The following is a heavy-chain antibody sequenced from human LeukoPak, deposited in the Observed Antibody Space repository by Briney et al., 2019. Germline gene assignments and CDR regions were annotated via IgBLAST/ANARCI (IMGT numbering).Heavy chain of an antibody. V-gene: IGHV3-23*01. CDR2: ISGSGGST. CDR3: AKDPSYSGSYTFDY. D-gene: IGHD1-26*01. CDR1: GFTFSSYA. Sequence: GGSLRLSCAASGFTFSSYAMSWVRRAPGKGLEWVSAISGSGGSTYYADSVKGRFTISRDNSKNTLYLQMNSLRAEDTAVYYCAKDPSYSGSYTFDYWGQGTLVTVSS. J-gene: IGHJ4*02.